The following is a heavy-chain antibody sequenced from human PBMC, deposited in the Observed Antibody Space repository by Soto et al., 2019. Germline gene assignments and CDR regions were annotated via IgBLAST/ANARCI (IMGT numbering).Heavy chain of an antibody. D-gene: IGHD3-10*01. V-gene: IGHV1-18*01. J-gene: IGHJ4*02. CDR1: GYTFTSYG. Sequence: ASVKVSCKASGYTFTSYGISWVRQAPGQGLEWMGWISTYNGSTKYAQKLQGRVTMTTDTSTSTAYMELRSLRSDGTAVFYCVREMVRGVGSDYWGQGTLVTVSS. CDR2: ISTYNGST. CDR3: VREMVRGVGSDY.